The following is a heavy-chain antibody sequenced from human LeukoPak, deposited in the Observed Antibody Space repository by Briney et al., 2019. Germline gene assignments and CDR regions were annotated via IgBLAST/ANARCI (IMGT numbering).Heavy chain of an antibody. V-gene: IGHV4-61*01. D-gene: IGHD3-22*01. J-gene: IGHJ5*02. CDR3: ARDRGNYYDSKWFDP. CDR1: GGSVSSGSYY. CDR2: IDNSGST. Sequence: SETLSLTCTVSGGSVSSGSYYWSWIRQSPGRGLEWIGYIDNSGSTNYNPSLKSRVTISVDTSKNQFSLKLSSVTAADTAVYYCARDRGNYYDSKWFDPWGQGTLVTVSS.